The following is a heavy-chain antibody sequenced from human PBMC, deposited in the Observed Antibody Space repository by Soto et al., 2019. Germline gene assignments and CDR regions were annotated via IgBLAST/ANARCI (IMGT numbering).Heavy chain of an antibody. Sequence: GGSLRLSCAASGFTFSSYSMNWVRQAPGKGLEWVSSISSSSSYIYYADSVKGRFTISRDNAKNSLYLQMNSLRAEDTAVYYCARVRRPLYYFDYWGQGTLVTVSS. CDR3: ARVRRPLYYFDY. J-gene: IGHJ4*02. CDR1: GFTFSSYS. CDR2: ISSSSSYI. D-gene: IGHD6-6*01. V-gene: IGHV3-21*01.